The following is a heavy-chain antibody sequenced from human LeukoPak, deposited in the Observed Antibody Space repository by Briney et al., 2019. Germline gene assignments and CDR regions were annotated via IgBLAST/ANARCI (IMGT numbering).Heavy chain of an antibody. CDR1: GYSISSGYY. CDR2: IYHSGNT. CDR3: ARSLTDYYYYGMDV. Sequence: PSETLSLTCTVSGYSISSGYYWGWIRQPPGKGLEWIGSIYHSGNTYYNPSLKSRVTISIDTSKNQFSLKLSSVTAADTAVYYCARSLTDYYYYGMDVWGQGTTVTVSS. D-gene: IGHD4-11*01. J-gene: IGHJ6*02. V-gene: IGHV4-38-2*02.